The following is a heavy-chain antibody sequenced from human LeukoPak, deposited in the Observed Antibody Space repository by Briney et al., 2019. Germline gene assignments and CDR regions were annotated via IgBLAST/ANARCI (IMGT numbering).Heavy chain of an antibody. V-gene: IGHV3-21*01. J-gene: IGHJ4*02. D-gene: IGHD3-3*01. Sequence: SGGSLRLSCAASGFTFSSYSMNWVRQAPGKGLEWVSSIGSSSSYIYYADSVKGRFTISRDNAKNSLYLQMNSLRAEDTAVYYCAREFWSGYYSSDYWGQGTLVTVSS. CDR3: AREFWSGYYSSDY. CDR1: GFTFSSYS. CDR2: IGSSSSYI.